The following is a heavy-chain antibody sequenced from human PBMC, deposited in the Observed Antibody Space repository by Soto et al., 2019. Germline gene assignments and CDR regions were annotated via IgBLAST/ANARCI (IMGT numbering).Heavy chain of an antibody. Sequence: PGGSLRLSCVASVFTFSNFAMTWVRQAPGKGLEWVSGISGDGDSTYYADSVMGRFIISRDNSKNTLSLLMNSLRADETAVYYCARTESSGWSTRYGMDVWGRGTTVTVSS. CDR1: VFTFSNFA. CDR3: ARTESSGWSTRYGMDV. J-gene: IGHJ6*02. V-gene: IGHV3-23*01. CDR2: ISGDGDST. D-gene: IGHD6-19*01.